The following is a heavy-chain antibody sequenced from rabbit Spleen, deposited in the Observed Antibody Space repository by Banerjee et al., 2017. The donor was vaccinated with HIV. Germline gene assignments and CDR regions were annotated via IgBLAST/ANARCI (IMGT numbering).Heavy chain of an antibody. Sequence: QSLEESGGDLVQPGGSLKLSCKASGFSFSYSYWICWVRQAPGKGLEWIACIDAGSSGNTYYASWAKGRFTISKTSSTTVDLKMTSLTAADTATYFCARDDDDTGYGYAFYFNLWGPGTLVTVS. V-gene: IGHV1S40*01. J-gene: IGHJ4*01. CDR1: GFSFSYSYW. D-gene: IGHD6-1*01. CDR3: ARDDDDTGYGYAFYFNL. CDR2: IDAGSSGNT.